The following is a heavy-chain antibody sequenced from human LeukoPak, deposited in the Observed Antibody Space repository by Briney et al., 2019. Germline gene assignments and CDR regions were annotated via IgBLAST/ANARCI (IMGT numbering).Heavy chain of an antibody. CDR2: VKQDGSEK. CDR3: ARADCSSTSCFLFDY. J-gene: IGHJ4*02. CDR1: GFTFSDYW. V-gene: IGHV3-7*03. Sequence: PGGSLRLSCAVSGFTFSDYWMSWVRQAPGKGLEWVANVKQDGSEKYYVDSVKGRFNISRDNAKNSLYLQMNSLRAEDTAVYYCARADCSSTSCFLFDYWGQGTLVTVSS. D-gene: IGHD2-2*01.